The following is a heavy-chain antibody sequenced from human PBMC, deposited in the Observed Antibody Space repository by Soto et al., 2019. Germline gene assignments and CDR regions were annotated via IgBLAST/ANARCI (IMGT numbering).Heavy chain of an antibody. D-gene: IGHD7-27*01. J-gene: IGHJ3*02. Sequence: ASVKVSCKASGGTFSSYTISWVRQALGQGLEWMGRIIPILGNTGYAQKFQGRVTMTRNTSISTAYMELSSLRSEDTAVYYCAREQLGIEDDAFDIWGQGTMVTVSS. CDR2: IIPILGNT. V-gene: IGHV1-8*02. CDR3: AREQLGIEDDAFDI. CDR1: GGTFSSYT.